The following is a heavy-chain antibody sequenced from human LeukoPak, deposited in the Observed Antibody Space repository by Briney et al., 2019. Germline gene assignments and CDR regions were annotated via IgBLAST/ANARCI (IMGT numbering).Heavy chain of an antibody. D-gene: IGHD6-13*01. Sequence: GESLKISCKLSGYNLTSYWIGWVRQMSGKGLEWMGIIYPGDSHTRYGPSFQGQVTISADKSIRTAYLQWSRLSASDTAMYYCARHKYLGSSLVRGWFDPWGQGTLVTVSS. J-gene: IGHJ5*02. CDR1: GYNLTSYW. V-gene: IGHV5-51*01. CDR3: ARHKYLGSSLVRGWFDP. CDR2: IYPGDSHT.